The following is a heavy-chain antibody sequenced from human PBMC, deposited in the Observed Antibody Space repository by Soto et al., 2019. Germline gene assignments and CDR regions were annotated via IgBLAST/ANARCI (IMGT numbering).Heavy chain of an antibody. Sequence: GGSLRLSCAASGFTFISYCMHWVRHAPGKGLEWVAVIWYDGSNKYYADSVKGRFTISRDNSKNTPYLQMNSLRAEDTAVYYCARDIYGDFESYYYYGMDVCGQGTTVTFSS. CDR3: ARDIYGDFESYYYYGMDV. D-gene: IGHD4-17*01. CDR2: IWYDGSNK. V-gene: IGHV3-33*01. CDR1: GFTFISYC. J-gene: IGHJ6*02.